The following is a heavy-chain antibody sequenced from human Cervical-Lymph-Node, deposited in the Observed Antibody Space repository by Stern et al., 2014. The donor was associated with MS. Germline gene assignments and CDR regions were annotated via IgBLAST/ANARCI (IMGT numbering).Heavy chain of an antibody. D-gene: IGHD4-17*01. CDR2: IIPGFRTA. CDR3: ASPVTLTVGAMDV. V-gene: IGHV1-69*01. CDR1: GGTFSTYP. J-gene: IGHJ6*02. Sequence: LVESGAEVKKPGSSVKVSCKASGGTFSTYPIIWERQAPGQGLAWMGGIIPGFRTANYAQKFQGIVTITAADSSSTAYMELSSLRSEDTAVYYCASPVTLTVGAMDVWGQGTTITVSS.